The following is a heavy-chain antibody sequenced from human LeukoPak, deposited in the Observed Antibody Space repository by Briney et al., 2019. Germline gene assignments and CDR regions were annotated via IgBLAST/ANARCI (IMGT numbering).Heavy chain of an antibody. CDR1: GFTFSSYW. Sequence: GGSLRLSRAASGFTFSSYWIHWVRQAPGKGLVWVSRINSDESSTSYADSVKGRFTISRDNAKNTLYLQMNSLRAEDTAVYYCARVGYSAQVDLRVQATMVTVSS. V-gene: IGHV3-74*01. CDR2: INSDESST. J-gene: IGHJ4*02. CDR3: ARVGYSAQVDL. D-gene: IGHD4-23*01.